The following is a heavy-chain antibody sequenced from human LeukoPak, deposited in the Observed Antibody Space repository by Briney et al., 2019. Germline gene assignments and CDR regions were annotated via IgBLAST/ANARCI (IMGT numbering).Heavy chain of an antibody. Sequence: PGGSLRLSCAASGFTFSSHSMNWVRQGPGKGLEWVSYISSSSSTIYYADSVKGRFTISRDNAKNSLYLQMNSLRDEDTAVYYCARSGQYVATYFDYWGQGALVTVSS. D-gene: IGHD6-25*01. CDR2: ISSSSSTI. CDR1: GFTFSSHS. V-gene: IGHV3-48*02. CDR3: ARSGQYVATYFDY. J-gene: IGHJ4*02.